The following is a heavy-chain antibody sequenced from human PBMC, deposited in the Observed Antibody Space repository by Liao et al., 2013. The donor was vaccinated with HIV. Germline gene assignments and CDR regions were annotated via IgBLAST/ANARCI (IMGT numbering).Heavy chain of an antibody. Sequence: QVQLQESGSGLVKPSETLSLTCTVSGGSMLWSTHYWGWIRQPPGQGLEWIGVMYESGSAYYSPSLKSRVTISVDTSKNQFSLKLSSVTAADTAVYYCARDGVDPRGFDYWGQGTLVTVSS. CDR1: GGSMLWSTHY. CDR2: MYESGSA. V-gene: IGHV4-39*07. CDR3: ARDGVDPRGFDY. D-gene: IGHD5-12*01. J-gene: IGHJ4*02.